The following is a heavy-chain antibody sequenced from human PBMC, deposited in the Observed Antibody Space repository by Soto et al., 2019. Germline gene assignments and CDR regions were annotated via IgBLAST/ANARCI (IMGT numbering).Heavy chain of an antibody. Sequence: SETLSLTFTVTGYAINRRSYYWGWIRRPPGKGLEWIGSIYYSGSTYNNPSLKSRVSMSVDTSKNQFSLKLRSVTAADTALYYCARQRTSVVTQAYSDSWGQGSLVTVS. D-gene: IGHD2-21*02. CDR3: ARQRTSVVTQAYSDS. CDR1: GYAINRRSYY. J-gene: IGHJ4*02. V-gene: IGHV4-39*01. CDR2: IYYSGST.